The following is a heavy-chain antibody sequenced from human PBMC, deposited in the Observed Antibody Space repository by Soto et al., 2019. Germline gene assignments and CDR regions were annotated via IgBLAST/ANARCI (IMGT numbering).Heavy chain of an antibody. D-gene: IGHD1-26*01. CDR2: ISAYNGNT. J-gene: IGHJ4*02. Sequence: QIQLVQSGAEVKKPGASVKVSCKASGYTFTSYGVIWVRQAPGQGLEWMGWISAYNGNTNYAQKLQGRVTMTTDISTNTAYMELRSLRSDDTAVDYCARDQVGATGDYWGQGTLVTVSS. CDR1: GYTFTSYG. V-gene: IGHV1-18*01. CDR3: ARDQVGATGDY.